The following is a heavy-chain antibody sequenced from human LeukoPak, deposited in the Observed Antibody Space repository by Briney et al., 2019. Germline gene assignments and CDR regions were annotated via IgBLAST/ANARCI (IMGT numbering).Heavy chain of an antibody. CDR2: INHSGST. CDR3: ARQMTTVTFNWFDP. D-gene: IGHD4-17*01. CDR1: GGSFSGYY. Sequence: PSETLSLTCAVYGGSFSGYYWGWIRQPPGKGLEWIGEINHSGSTNYNPSLKSRVTISVDTSKNQFSLKLSSVTAADTAVYYCARQMTTVTFNWFDPWGQGTLVTVSS. J-gene: IGHJ5*02. V-gene: IGHV4-34*01.